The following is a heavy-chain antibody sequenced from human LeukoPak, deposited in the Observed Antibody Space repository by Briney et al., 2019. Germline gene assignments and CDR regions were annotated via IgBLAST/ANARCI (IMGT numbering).Heavy chain of an antibody. Sequence: GGSLRLSCAASGFTFSSYSMNWVRQAPGKGLEWVSSISSSSSYIYYADSVKGRFTISRDNAKNSLYLQMNSLRAEDTAVYYCARDPAAAGAEIDYWGQGTLVTVSS. CDR2: ISSSSSYI. J-gene: IGHJ4*02. D-gene: IGHD6-13*01. V-gene: IGHV3-21*01. CDR3: ARDPAAAGAEIDY. CDR1: GFTFSSYS.